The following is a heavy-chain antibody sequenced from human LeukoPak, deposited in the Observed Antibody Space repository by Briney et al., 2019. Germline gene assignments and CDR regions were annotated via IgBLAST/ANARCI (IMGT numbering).Heavy chain of an antibody. D-gene: IGHD3-22*01. V-gene: IGHV4-4*02. CDR3: ARGISGYFGTSGYYYDY. CDR1: GDSISTNYW. J-gene: IGHJ4*02. Sequence: SETLSLTCAVSGDSISTNYWWTWVRQPPGKGLEWIGEIYHSGSINYNPSLKNRITLSIDKSNNHFSLRLSSLSAADAAVYYCARGISGYFGTSGYYYDYWGQGTLVTVSS. CDR2: IYHSGSI.